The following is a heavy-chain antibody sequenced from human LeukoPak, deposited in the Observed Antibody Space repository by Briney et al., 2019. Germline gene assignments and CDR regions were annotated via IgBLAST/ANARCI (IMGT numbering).Heavy chain of an antibody. D-gene: IGHD2-15*01. CDR3: ARDRYCSGGSCYSGGSFPDY. J-gene: IGHJ4*02. CDR1: GYTFTSYD. Sequence: ASVKVSCKASGYTFTSYDINWVRQATGQGLEWMGWMNPNSGNTGYAQKFQGRVTITRNTSISTAYMELSSLRSEDTAVYYCARDRYCSGGSCYSGGSFPDYWGQGTLVTVSS. CDR2: MNPNSGNT. V-gene: IGHV1-8*03.